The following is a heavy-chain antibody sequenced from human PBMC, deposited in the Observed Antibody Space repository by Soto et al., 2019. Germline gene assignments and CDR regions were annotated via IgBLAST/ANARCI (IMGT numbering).Heavy chain of an antibody. D-gene: IGHD3-3*01. CDR3: APSFASGNDFWSGHSPPADP. J-gene: IGHJ5*02. V-gene: IGHV3-30*03. CDR1: GFTFSSYG. Sequence: SRRLSGAPAGFTFSSYGMHWVRQAPGKCLEWLAFISYDGSNKYYGDSVKGRFTISRDNSKNPLYLQMNSLAAEDTGVYYCAPSFASGNDFWSGHSPPADPWGQGTLVTVSS. CDR2: ISYDGSNK.